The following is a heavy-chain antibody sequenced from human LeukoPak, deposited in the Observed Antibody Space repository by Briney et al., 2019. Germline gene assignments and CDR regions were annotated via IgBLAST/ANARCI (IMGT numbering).Heavy chain of an antibody. CDR1: GYTFTGYY. J-gene: IGHJ5*02. Sequence: WASVKVSCKASGYTFTGYYMHWVRQAPGQGLEWMGWINPNSGGTNYAQKFQGRVAMTRDTSISTAYMELSSLRSDDTAVYYCARDRYDILTGYSPVLYNWFDPWGQGTLVTVSS. D-gene: IGHD3-9*01. CDR3: ARDRYDILTGYSPVLYNWFDP. CDR2: INPNSGGT. V-gene: IGHV1-2*02.